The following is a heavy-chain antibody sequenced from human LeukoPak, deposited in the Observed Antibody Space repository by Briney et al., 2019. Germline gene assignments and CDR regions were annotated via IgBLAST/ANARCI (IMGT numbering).Heavy chain of an antibody. D-gene: IGHD2-21*02. CDR1: GFTVSYNY. V-gene: IGHV3-53*01. CDR2: IYKSGNT. Sequence: GGSLRLSCAASGFTVSYNYMTWVRQAPGKGLEGVSVIYKSGNTHYADSVKGRFTISRDNSKNTLYLQMNSLRAEDKAVYYCARDSTEVTGDYWGQGTLVTVSS. CDR3: ARDSTEVTGDY. J-gene: IGHJ4*02.